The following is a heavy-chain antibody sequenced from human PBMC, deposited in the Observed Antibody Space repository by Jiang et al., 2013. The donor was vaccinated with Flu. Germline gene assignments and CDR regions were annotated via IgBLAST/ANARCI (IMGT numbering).Heavy chain of an antibody. D-gene: IGHD3-16*01. CDR1: GYSFMSHG. V-gene: IGHV1-18*01. CDR3: ARDRGTDYGGGSPDY. CDR2: ISANGNT. J-gene: IGHJ4*02. Sequence: SGAEVKKPGASVKVSCRPSGYSFMSHGFTWVRQAPGQGLEWMGWISANGNTQYAQTFHGRVTLTTDTSTTTAYMELRSLRSDDTALYFCARDRGTDYGGGSPDYWGQGTLVTVSS.